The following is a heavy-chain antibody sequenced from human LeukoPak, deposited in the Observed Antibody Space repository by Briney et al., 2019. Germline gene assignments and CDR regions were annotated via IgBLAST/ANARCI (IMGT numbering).Heavy chain of an antibody. CDR1: GGSISSSSYY. J-gene: IGHJ4*02. V-gene: IGHV4-39*07. D-gene: IGHD6-19*01. CDR3: ARSMVAGTGMVY. Sequence: SETLSLTCTVSGGSISSSSYYWGWIRQPPGKGLEWIGSIYYSGSTYYNPSLKSRVTISVDTSKNQFSLKLSSVTAADTAVYYCARSMVAGTGMVYWGRGTLVTVSS. CDR2: IYYSGST.